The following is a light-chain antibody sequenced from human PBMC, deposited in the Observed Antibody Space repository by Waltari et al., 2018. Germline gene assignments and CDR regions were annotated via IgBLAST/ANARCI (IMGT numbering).Light chain of an antibody. CDR3: QHYVRLPVT. CDR2: GAS. CDR1: QSIRRA. V-gene: IGKV3-20*01. J-gene: IGKJ1*01. Sequence: EVVLTQSPGTLSLSPGERVTLPCRARQSIRRALTLYQPKPGQAPRLLIYGASTRATGIPDRFIGSGSGTDFSLTISRLDPDDFAVYYCQHYVRLPVTFGQGTTVEIK.